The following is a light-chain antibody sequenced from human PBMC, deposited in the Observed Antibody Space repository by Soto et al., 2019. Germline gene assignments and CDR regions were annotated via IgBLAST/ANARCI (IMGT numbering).Light chain of an antibody. V-gene: IGKV3D-15*01. CDR2: GAS. Sequence: EIVMTQSPATPSVSPGERATLSCRASQSVSSNLAWYQKKPGQAPRILIYGASSRATGIPDRFSGSGSGTDFTLTISSLQTEDFATYYCQQSYSATPTFGQGTKLEI. J-gene: IGKJ1*01. CDR3: QQSYSATPT. CDR1: QSVSSN.